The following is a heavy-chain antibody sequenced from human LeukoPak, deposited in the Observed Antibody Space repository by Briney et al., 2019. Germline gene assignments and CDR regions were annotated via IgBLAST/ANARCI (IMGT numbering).Heavy chain of an antibody. CDR2: IRSKAYGGTT. J-gene: IGHJ4*02. D-gene: IGHD6-19*01. Sequence: GGSLRLSCTGSGFTFGDFTMSWFRQAPGKGLEWVAFIRSKAYGGTTEYAASVKGRFTISRDDSKSIAYLQMNSLRTEDTAVYYCTRVVAVAGYWGQGTLVTVSS. CDR1: GFTFGDFT. CDR3: TRVVAVAGY. V-gene: IGHV3-49*03.